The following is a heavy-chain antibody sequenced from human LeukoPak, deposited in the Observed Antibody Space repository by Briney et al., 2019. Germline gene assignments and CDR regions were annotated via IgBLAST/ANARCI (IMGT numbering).Heavy chain of an antibody. J-gene: IGHJ4*02. Sequence: ASVKVSCKASGYMFIGYHIHWVRQAPGQGLEWMGWINPNSGGTYYAQKFQGRVTMTRDTSISTAYMELSSLRSDDTAVYYCAKDGDAREGHQQAGVDYWGQGTQVTVSS. CDR2: INPNSGGT. D-gene: IGHD2-21*02. CDR3: AKDGDAREGHQQAGVDY. CDR1: GYMFIGYH. V-gene: IGHV1-2*02.